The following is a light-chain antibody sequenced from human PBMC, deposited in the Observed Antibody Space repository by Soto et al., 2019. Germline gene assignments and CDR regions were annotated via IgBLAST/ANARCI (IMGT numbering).Light chain of an antibody. CDR2: RNN. CDR3: AARDDSLSGHVV. V-gene: IGLV1-47*01. CDR1: SSNIGTYY. J-gene: IGLJ2*01. Sequence: QSVLTQPPSASGTPGQRVAISCSGSSSNIGTYYIYWYQQLPGTAPKLLIYRNNQRPSWVPDRFSGSKSGTSASLAISGLRSEDEADYYCAARDDSLSGHVVFGGGTKVTVL.